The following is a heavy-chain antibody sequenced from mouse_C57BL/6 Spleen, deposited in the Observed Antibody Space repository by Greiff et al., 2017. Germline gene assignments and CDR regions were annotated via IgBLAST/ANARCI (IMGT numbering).Heavy chain of an antibody. V-gene: IGHV1-53*01. CDR3: ARGPDSSGYVDFAY. CDR2: INPSNGGT. CDR1: GYTFTSYW. Sequence: QVQLQQPGTELVKPGASVKLSCKASGYTFTSYWMHWVKQRPGQGLEWIGNINPSNGGTNYTEKFKSKATLTVDKSSSTAYLQLSSLTSEDSAVYYCARGPDSSGYVDFAYWGQGTLVTVSA. J-gene: IGHJ3*01. D-gene: IGHD3-2*02.